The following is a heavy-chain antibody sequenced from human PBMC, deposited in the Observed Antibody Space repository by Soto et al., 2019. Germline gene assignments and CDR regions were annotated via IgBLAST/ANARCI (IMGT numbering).Heavy chain of an antibody. D-gene: IGHD6-6*01. CDR2: IYYSGST. CDR1: GGSISSYY. J-gene: IGHJ3*02. CDR3: ARHAVVAAHLDI. Sequence: SETLSLTCTVSGGSISSYYWSWIRQPPGKGLEWIGYIYYSGSTNYNPSLKSRVTISVDTSKNQFSLKLSSVTAADTAVYYCARHAVVAAHLDIWGQGTMVTVSS. V-gene: IGHV4-59*08.